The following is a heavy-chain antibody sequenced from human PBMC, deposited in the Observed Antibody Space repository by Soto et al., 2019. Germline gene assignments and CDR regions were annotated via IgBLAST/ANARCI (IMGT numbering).Heavy chain of an antibody. J-gene: IGHJ5*02. V-gene: IGHV2-5*02. CDR1: GFSLTTRGVG. D-gene: IGHD1-1*01. CDR2: IYWDDDK. Sequence: QITLKESGPTLVKPTQTLTLTCTFSGFSLTTRGVGVGWIRQPPGKALEWLALIYWDDDKRYSPSLKSRLTISQDTSQNPVVLNMNQIGPADTAPYFCAQKNASVTRVFRPWGQGTLVTVSS. CDR3: AQKNASVTRVFRP.